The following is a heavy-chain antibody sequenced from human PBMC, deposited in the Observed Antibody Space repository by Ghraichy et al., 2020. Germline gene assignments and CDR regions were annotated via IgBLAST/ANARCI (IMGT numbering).Heavy chain of an antibody. CDR2: IDGTTTNT. Sequence: GGSLRLSCTASGFTFSNHDMSWVRQGPGKGLEWVATIDGTTTNTHYADSVQGRFTISRDNSKNTLYLHMSSLRAEDTAVYHCATWLAHHCDYWGQGTLVTASS. CDR3: ATWLAHHCDY. CDR1: GFTFSNHD. J-gene: IGHJ4*02. V-gene: IGHV3-23*01. D-gene: IGHD6-19*01.